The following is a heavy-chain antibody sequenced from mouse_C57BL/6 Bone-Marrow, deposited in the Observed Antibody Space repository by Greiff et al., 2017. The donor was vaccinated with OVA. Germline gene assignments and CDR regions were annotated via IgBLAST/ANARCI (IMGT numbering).Heavy chain of an antibody. J-gene: IGHJ3*01. Sequence: QVQLKVSGPGILQPSQTLSLTCSFSGFSLSTFGMGVGWIRPPSGKGLEWLAHIWWDDDKYYNPALKSRLTLSKATSKNQVFLKIANVDTADTATYYCARIYYDYDGKSRAWFAYWGQGTLVTVSA. CDR3: ARIYYDYDGKSRAWFAY. CDR2: IWWDDDK. CDR1: GFSLSTFGMG. V-gene: IGHV8-8*01. D-gene: IGHD2-4*01.